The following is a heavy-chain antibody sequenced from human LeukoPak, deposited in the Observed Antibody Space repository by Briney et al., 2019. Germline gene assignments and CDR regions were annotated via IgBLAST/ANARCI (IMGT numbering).Heavy chain of an antibody. V-gene: IGHV3-23*01. CDR1: GFTFSSYA. Sequence: PGGSLTLSCAASGFTFSSYAMSWVRQAPGKGLEWVSAISGSGGSTYYADSVKSRFTISRDKSKNTLYLQMNSLRAEDTAVYYCAKDLVVVPVARAFDIWGQGTMVTVSS. J-gene: IGHJ3*02. CDR2: ISGSGGST. D-gene: IGHD2-2*01. CDR3: AKDLVVVPVARAFDI.